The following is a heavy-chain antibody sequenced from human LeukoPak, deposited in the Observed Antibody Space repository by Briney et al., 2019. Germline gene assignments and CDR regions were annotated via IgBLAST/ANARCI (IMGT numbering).Heavy chain of an antibody. D-gene: IGHD3-3*01. J-gene: IGHJ6*03. CDR1: GYTFTSYG. V-gene: IGHV1-18*01. CDR2: ISAYNGNT. CDR3: VRGDPYDFYYYYYMDV. Sequence: GASVKVSCKASGYTFTSYGISWVRQAPGQGLEWMGWISAYNGNTNYAQKLQGRVTMTTDTSTSTAYMELRSLRSDDTAVYYCVRGDPYDFYYYYYMDVWGKGTTVTVSS.